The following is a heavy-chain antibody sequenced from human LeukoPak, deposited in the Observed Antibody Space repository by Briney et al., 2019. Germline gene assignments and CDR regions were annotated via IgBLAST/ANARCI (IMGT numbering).Heavy chain of an antibody. CDR3: ARDTGNFNFGDY. V-gene: IGHV1-2*02. CDR2: INANSGGT. Sequence: APVKVSCKASGYTLTGYYMHWVRQAPGQGLDWMGWINANSGGTNYAQKFQDRVTMTRDTSISTAYMELSRLRSDDTAVYFCARDTGNFNFGDYWGQGSLVTVSS. D-gene: IGHD4-23*01. CDR1: GYTLTGYY. J-gene: IGHJ4*02.